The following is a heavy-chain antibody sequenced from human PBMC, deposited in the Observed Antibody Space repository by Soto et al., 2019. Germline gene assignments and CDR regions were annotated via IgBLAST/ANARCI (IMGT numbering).Heavy chain of an antibody. Sequence: ATLSLTCTVSGGALSNYYGSWIRQPPGKGLEWIGYIYYSGSTNYNPSLKSRVTISVDTSKNQFSLKLSSVTAADTAVYYCARGGGRSWVDPWGQGTLVTVSS. J-gene: IGHJ5*02. CDR1: GGALSNYY. CDR2: IYYSGST. CDR3: ARGGGRSWVDP. V-gene: IGHV4-59*01. D-gene: IGHD5-12*01.